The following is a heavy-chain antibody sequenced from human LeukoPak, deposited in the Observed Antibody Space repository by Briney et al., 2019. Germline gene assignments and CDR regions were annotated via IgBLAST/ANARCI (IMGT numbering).Heavy chain of an antibody. J-gene: IGHJ4*02. CDR1: GFTFSNYA. CDR2: ISYSGGST. V-gene: IGHV3-23*01. CDR3: ARADYFDY. Sequence: GGSLRLSCAASGFTFSNYAMSWVRQAPGKGLEWVSAISYSGGSTYYADSVEGRFTISKDNAKNSLYLQMNSLRAEDTAVYYCARADYFDYWGQGTLVTVSS.